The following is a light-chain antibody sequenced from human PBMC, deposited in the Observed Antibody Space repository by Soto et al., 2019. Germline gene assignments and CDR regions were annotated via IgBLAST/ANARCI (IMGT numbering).Light chain of an antibody. J-gene: IGKJ3*01. Sequence: AIRLTQSPSSLSASVGDRVTITCRASQGISSALAWYQQKPGKAPKLLIYDASSLESGVPSRFSGSGSGTDFTLTISSLQPEDFATYYCQQFNSYLTFGPGTKVDIK. V-gene: IGKV1-13*02. CDR3: QQFNSYLT. CDR1: QGISSA. CDR2: DAS.